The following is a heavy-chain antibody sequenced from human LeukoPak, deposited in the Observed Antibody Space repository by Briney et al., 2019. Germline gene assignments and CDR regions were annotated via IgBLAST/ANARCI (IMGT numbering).Heavy chain of an antibody. D-gene: IGHD3-10*01. Sequence: PGGSLRLSCAASGFTFSSYSMNWVRQAPGKGLEWVSAISGSGGSTYYADSVKGRFTISRDNSKNTLYLQMNSLRAEDTAVYYCAKGAQYYYGSGGYWGQGTLVTVSS. CDR2: ISGSGGST. V-gene: IGHV3-23*01. CDR1: GFTFSSYS. CDR3: AKGAQYYYGSGGY. J-gene: IGHJ4*02.